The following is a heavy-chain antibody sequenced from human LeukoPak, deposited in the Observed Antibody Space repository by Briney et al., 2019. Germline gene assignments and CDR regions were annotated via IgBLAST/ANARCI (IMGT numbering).Heavy chain of an antibody. CDR2: ISGSGGST. Sequence: PGGSLRLSCAASGFTFSSYAMSWVRQAPGKGLEWVSAISGSGGSTYYADSVKGRFTISRDNSKNTLYLQMNSLRAGDTAVYYCAKVNAGYYDSSGPTNWFDPWGQGTLVTVSS. CDR1: GFTFSSYA. J-gene: IGHJ5*02. V-gene: IGHV3-23*01. D-gene: IGHD3-22*01. CDR3: AKVNAGYYDSSGPTNWFDP.